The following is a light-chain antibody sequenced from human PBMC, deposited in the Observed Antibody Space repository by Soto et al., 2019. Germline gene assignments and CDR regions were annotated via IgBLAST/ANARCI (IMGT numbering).Light chain of an antibody. J-gene: IGKJ1*01. V-gene: IGKV3-20*01. CDR2: GAS. CDR1: QSVSSSY. CDR3: HQYGSSEWT. Sequence: IVLTQSPGTLSLSPGERATLSCRASQSVSSSYLAWYQQKPGQAPRLLIYGASSRATGIPDRFSGSGSGTDFTLIISRLEHEDFEVYYCHQYGSSEWTLRQGTKV.